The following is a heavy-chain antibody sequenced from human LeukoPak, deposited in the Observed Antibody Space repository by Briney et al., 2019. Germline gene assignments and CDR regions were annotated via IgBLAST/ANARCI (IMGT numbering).Heavy chain of an antibody. CDR2: IKEDGSEK. CDR3: ARILGEFSLPDY. J-gene: IGHJ4*02. V-gene: IGHV3-7*01. CDR1: GFTFSRYW. D-gene: IGHD3-16*01. Sequence: GGSLTLSCAASGFTFSRYWMNWVRQAPGKGLQWVANIKEDGSEKYYVDSVKGRFTISRDNAKNSLYLQMNSLRAEHTGVYFCARILGEFSLPDYWGQGTLVTVSS.